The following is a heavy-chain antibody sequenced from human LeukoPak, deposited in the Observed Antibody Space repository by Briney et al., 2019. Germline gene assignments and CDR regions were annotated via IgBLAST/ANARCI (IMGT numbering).Heavy chain of an antibody. J-gene: IGHJ6*03. CDR1: GFTLSYNN. D-gene: IGHD1-26*01. V-gene: IGHV3-21*01. Sequence: GGSLRLSCAASGFTLSYNNMNWVRQAPGKGLEWVSSISSSSSYIYYADSVKGRFTISRDNAKNSLYLQMNSLGPEDTAVYYCARDPYSGNYGNYYYYYMDVWGKGTTVTISS. CDR3: ARDPYSGNYGNYYYYYMDV. CDR2: ISSSSSYI.